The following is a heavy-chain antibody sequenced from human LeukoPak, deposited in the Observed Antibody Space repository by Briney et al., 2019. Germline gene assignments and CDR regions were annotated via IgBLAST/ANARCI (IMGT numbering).Heavy chain of an antibody. Sequence: SETLSLTCTVSGGSISSYYWTWIRQPPGKGLEGIGYIYYTGSTDYNPSLKSRVTISLDTPKNQFSLKLSSMTAADTAVYYCARDKLGWYFDLWGRGTLVTVSS. CDR2: IYYTGST. J-gene: IGHJ2*01. CDR3: ARDKLGWYFDL. D-gene: IGHD7-27*01. CDR1: GGSISSYY. V-gene: IGHV4-59*01.